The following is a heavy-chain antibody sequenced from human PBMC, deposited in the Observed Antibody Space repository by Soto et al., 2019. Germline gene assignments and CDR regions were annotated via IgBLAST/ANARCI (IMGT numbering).Heavy chain of an antibody. CDR3: TTESLYYDFWSGYYFDY. V-gene: IGHV3-15*01. J-gene: IGHJ4*02. D-gene: IGHD3-3*01. CDR1: GFTFSNAW. CDR2: IKSKTDGGTT. Sequence: EVQLVESGGGLVKPGGSLRLSCAASGFTFSNAWMSWVRQAPGKGLEWVGRIKSKTDGGTTDYAAPVKGRFTISRDDSKNTLYLQMNSLKTEDTAVYYCTTESLYYDFWSGYYFDYWGPGTLVTVSS.